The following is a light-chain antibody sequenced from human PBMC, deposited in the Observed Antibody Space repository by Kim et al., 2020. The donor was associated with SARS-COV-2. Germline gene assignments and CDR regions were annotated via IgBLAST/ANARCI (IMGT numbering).Light chain of an antibody. CDR2: GAS. Sequence: LSPGERATLSCRASQSVSTDYLAWYQQRPGQPPRLLIYGASTRATGVPDRFSGSGSGTDFTLTISSLEPEDFAVYYCQQYGSSLYTFGQGTKLEI. CDR1: QSVSTDY. V-gene: IGKV3-20*01. CDR3: QQYGSSLYT. J-gene: IGKJ2*01.